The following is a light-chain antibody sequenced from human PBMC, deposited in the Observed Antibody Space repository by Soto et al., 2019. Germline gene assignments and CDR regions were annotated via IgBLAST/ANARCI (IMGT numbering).Light chain of an antibody. CDR3: HQYNNWPPWT. V-gene: IGKV4-1*01. Sequence: DMLLTHSPYSLAVSLGGRATISCKSSQTVLDSSNNKDYLSCYQQKPGQAPRLLIYGASTRATGIPARFSGSGSGTEFTLTISSLQSEDYAVYYCHQYNNWPPWTFGQGTKVDI. CDR1: QTVLDSSNNKDY. J-gene: IGKJ1*01. CDR2: GAS.